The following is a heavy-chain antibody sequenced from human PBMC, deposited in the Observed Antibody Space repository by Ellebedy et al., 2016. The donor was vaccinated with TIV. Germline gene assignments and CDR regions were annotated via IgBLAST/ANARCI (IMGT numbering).Heavy chain of an antibody. CDR1: GFTFSNYW. CDR2: IKQDGSEK. Sequence: GGSLRLXCAASGFTFSNYWMTWVRQAPGKGLEWVANIKQDGSEKNYVDSVKGRFTISRDNAKNSLYLQMNSLRAEDTAVYYCARRGPAAAPYYMDVWGKGTTVIVSS. V-gene: IGHV3-7*03. CDR3: ARRGPAAAPYYMDV. D-gene: IGHD6-13*01. J-gene: IGHJ6*03.